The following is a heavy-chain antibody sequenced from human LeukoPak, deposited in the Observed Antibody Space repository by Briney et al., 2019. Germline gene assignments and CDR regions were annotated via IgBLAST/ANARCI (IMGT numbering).Heavy chain of an antibody. J-gene: IGHJ4*02. Sequence: GGSLRLSCAASGFTFSSYAMSWVRQAPGKGLDWVSTIFTTGGTNYADSVKGRFTISRDNSKNTLYLQMNSLTAEDTALYYCAKSDYWGQGTLVTVSS. V-gene: IGHV3-23*01. CDR3: AKSDY. CDR2: IFTTGGT. CDR1: GFTFSSYA.